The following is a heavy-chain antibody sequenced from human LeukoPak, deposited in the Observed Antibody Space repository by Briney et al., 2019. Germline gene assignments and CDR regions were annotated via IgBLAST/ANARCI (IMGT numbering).Heavy chain of an antibody. V-gene: IGHV3-23*05. D-gene: IGHD6-19*01. CDR3: AKSPGGWYHDY. Sequence: GGSLRLSCAASAFSLSSHGMSWVRQAPGKGLEWVSSIDNSGSTTYYADSVKGRFTISRDNSKNSLYLQMNSLRAEDTAVYYCAKSPGGWYHDYWGQGTLVTVSS. CDR2: IDNSGSTT. CDR1: AFSLSSHG. J-gene: IGHJ4*02.